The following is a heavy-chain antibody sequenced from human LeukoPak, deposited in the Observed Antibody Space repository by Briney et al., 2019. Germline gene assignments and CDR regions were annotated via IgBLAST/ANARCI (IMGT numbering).Heavy chain of an antibody. CDR1: GFTFSSYD. D-gene: IGHD6-13*01. CDR3: ARVDSQHSSSWLPYYYYGMDV. V-gene: IGHV3-13*01. Sequence: GGSLRLSCAASGFTFSSYDMHWVRQATGKGLEWVSAIGTAGDTYYPGSVKGRFTISRENAKNSLYLQMNSLRAEDTAVYYCARVDSQHSSSWLPYYYYGMDVWGQGTTVTVSS. CDR2: IGTAGDT. J-gene: IGHJ6*02.